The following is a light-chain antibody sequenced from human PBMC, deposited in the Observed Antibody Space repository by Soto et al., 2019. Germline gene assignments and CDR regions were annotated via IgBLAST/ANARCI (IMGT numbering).Light chain of an antibody. J-gene: IGKJ2*01. V-gene: IGKV3-20*01. Sequence: EIVLTQSPGTLSLSPGERATLSCRASQSVTSNYLAWYQQKPGQAPSLLIYGASSRATGIPDRFSGSGSGTDFTLPISRLEPEDFAVYYCQEYGSSPRTYTFGQGTKLEIK. CDR2: GAS. CDR1: QSVTSNY. CDR3: QEYGSSPRTYT.